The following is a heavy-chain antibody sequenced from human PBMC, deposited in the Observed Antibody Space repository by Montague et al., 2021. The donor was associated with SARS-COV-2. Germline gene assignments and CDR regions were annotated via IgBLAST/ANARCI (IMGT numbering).Heavy chain of an antibody. D-gene: IGHD3-3*01. V-gene: IGHV4-31*03. CDR1: GGSISSGGYY. J-gene: IGHJ4*02. Sequence: TLSLTCTVSGGSISSGGYYWSWLRQHPGKGLDWIAYIYYSGSTYYTPSLKSRVTISVATSKNQFSLKLSSVTAADPAVYYCARAPRNIFGVVITFDYWGQGTLVTVSS. CDR3: ARAPRNIFGVVITFDY. CDR2: IYYSGST.